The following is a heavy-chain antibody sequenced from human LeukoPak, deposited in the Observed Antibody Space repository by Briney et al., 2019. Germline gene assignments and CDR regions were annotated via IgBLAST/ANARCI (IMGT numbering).Heavy chain of an antibody. Sequence: GSLRLSCAASGFTFSNYIMSWVRQAPGKGLEWVSYVSTTSNIIKYADSVKGRFTISRDNGKNSLYLQMNSLRAEDTAVYYCARDSDYYDSSGYNRDYYYGLDVWGQGTTVTVSS. CDR1: GFTFSNYI. V-gene: IGHV3-48*04. CDR2: VSTTSNII. J-gene: IGHJ6*02. CDR3: ARDSDYYDSSGYNRDYYYGLDV. D-gene: IGHD3-22*01.